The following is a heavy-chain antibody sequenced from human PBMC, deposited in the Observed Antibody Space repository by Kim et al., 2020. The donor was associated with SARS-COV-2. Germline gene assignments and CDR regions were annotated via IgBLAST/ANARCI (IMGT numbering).Heavy chain of an antibody. Sequence: SETLSLTCTVSGGSISSYYWSWIRQPPGKGLEWMGYIYYSGSTNYNPSLKSRVTISVDTSKNPFSLRLSSVTAADTAVYYCATDVDNSYGYVNYYYYGMEAWGQGTTVTVSS. J-gene: IGHJ6*02. CDR1: GGSISSYY. CDR2: IYYSGST. V-gene: IGHV4-59*01. D-gene: IGHD5-18*01. CDR3: ATDVDNSYGYVNYYYYGMEA.